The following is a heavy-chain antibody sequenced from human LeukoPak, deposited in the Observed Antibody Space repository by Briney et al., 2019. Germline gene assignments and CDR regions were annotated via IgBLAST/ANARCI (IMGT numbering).Heavy chain of an antibody. CDR1: GGSFSGYY. Sequence: PSETLSLTCAVYGGSFSGYYWSWIRQPPGRGLEWIGEINHSGSTNYNPSLKSRVTISVDTSKNQFSLKLSSVTAADTAVYYCARGPQEIQLWPYYYYYYMDVWGKGTTVTVSS. D-gene: IGHD5-18*01. CDR2: INHSGST. V-gene: IGHV4-34*01. CDR3: ARGPQEIQLWPYYYYYYMDV. J-gene: IGHJ6*03.